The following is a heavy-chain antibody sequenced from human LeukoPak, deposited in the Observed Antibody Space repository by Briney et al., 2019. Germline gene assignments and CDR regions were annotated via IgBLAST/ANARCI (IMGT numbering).Heavy chain of an antibody. D-gene: IGHD2-15*01. CDR3: TQGSGQYFDY. CDR2: IRSRGDGGTT. CDR1: GLTLSNVW. J-gene: IGHJ4*02. V-gene: IGHV3-15*07. Sequence: GGSLRLSCAVSGLTLSNVWMNWVRQAPGKGLEWVGRIRSRGDGGTTDFAAPVKGRFTISRDDSKNTLFLQMNSLTSEDTAVYYCTQGSGQYFDYWGQGTLVTVSS.